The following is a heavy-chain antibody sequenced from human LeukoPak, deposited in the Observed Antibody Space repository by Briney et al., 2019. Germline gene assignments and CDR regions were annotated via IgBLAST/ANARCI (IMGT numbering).Heavy chain of an antibody. CDR1: GFPFSRYA. D-gene: IGHD4/OR15-4a*01. V-gene: IGHV3-23*01. J-gene: IGHJ4*02. CDR2: MTGSGDTT. Sequence: TGGSLRLSCATSGFPFSRYAMSWVRQAAGKGLEWVSAMTGSGDTTYYADSVKGRFTISRDNSRDTLYLQMNGLRAENTAVYYCAKMLSMLTTLFDFWGQGTLVTVSS. CDR3: AKMLSMLTTLFDF.